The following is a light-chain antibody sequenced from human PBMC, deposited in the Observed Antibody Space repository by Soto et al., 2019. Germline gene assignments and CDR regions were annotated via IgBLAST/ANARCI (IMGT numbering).Light chain of an antibody. V-gene: IGLV2-14*01. CDR3: SSYSTSSTSV. CDR2: DVY. CDR1: SSDIGY. J-gene: IGLJ1*01. Sequence: QSVLTQPASVSGSPGQSITVSCTGTSSDIGYVSWYQQHPGKAPKLMIYDVYKRPSGVSIRFSGSKSGNTASLSISGLQAEDEADYYCSSYSTSSTSVFGTGTKLTVL.